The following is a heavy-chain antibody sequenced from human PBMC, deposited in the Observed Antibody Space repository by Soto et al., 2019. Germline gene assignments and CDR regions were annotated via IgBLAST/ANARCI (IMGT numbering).Heavy chain of an antibody. CDR2: INSDGSST. CDR3: ARGEPDTAMVTYYYYGMDV. CDR1: GFTFSSYW. V-gene: IGHV3-74*01. D-gene: IGHD5-18*01. J-gene: IGHJ6*02. Sequence: GGSLRLSCAASGFTFSSYWMHWVRQAPGKGLVWVSRINSDGSSTSYADSVKGRFTISRDNAKNTLYLQMNSLRAEDTAVYYCARGEPDTAMVTYYYYGMDVWGQGTTVTVSS.